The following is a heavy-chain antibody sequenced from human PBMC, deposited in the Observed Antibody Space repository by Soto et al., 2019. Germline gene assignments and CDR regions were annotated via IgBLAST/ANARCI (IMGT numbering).Heavy chain of an antibody. CDR3: ASRDPGTSVDY. V-gene: IGHV4-4*02. Sequence: QVQLQESGPGLVKPSGTLSLTCAVSGGSFTSNNWWTWVRQPPGQGLEWIGEIYRTGSTNYNPSRKSRVTIPPDKSENLCPRKVTTLTAADKPVYYCASRDPGTSVDYWGQGTLVTVSS. CDR2: IYRTGST. D-gene: IGHD1-7*01. J-gene: IGHJ4*02. CDR1: GGSFTSNNW.